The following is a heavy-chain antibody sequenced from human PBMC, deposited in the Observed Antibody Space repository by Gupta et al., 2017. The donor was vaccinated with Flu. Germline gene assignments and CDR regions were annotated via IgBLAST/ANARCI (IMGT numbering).Heavy chain of an antibody. Sequence: GKGLEWVSAISGSGGSTYYADSVKGRFTISRDNSKNTLYLQMNSLRAEDTAVYYCAKDRSPLGTVVTLGFDYWGQGTLVTVSS. D-gene: IGHD2-21*02. CDR3: AKDRSPLGTVVTLGFDY. J-gene: IGHJ4*02. CDR2: ISGSGGST. V-gene: IGHV3-23*01.